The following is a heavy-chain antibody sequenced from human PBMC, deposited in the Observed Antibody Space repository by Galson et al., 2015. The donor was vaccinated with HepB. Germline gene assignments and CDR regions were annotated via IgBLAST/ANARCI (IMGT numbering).Heavy chain of an antibody. CDR2: IKSKTDGGTT. D-gene: IGHD5-18*01. V-gene: IGHV3-15*01. J-gene: IGHJ3*02. CDR1: GFTFSNAW. CDR3: TTDSLRGYSYGYAFDI. Sequence: SLRLSCAASGFTFSNAWMSWVRQAPGKGLEWVGRIKSKTDGGTTDYAAPVKGRFTISRDDSKNTLYLQMNSLKTEDTAVYYCTTDSLRGYSYGYAFDIWGQGTMVTVSS.